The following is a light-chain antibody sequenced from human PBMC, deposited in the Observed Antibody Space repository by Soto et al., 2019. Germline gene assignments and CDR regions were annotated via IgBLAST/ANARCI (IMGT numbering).Light chain of an antibody. V-gene: IGLV2-14*03. Sequence: QSALTQPASVSGSPGQSITISCTGTSSDIGGYNYVSWYQQHPGKAPKLMIYDVSDRPSGVSYRFSGSKSANTASLTISGLQAEDEADYYCTSYTSRRTLVFGGGTKLTVL. CDR3: TSYTSRRTLV. J-gene: IGLJ2*01. CDR2: DVS. CDR1: SSDIGGYNY.